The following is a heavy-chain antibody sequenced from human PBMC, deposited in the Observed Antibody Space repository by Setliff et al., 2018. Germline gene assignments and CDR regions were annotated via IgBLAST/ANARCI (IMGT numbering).Heavy chain of an antibody. CDR3: ARTDDYYNFYAY. Sequence: PSETLSLTCTVSGGSIRSSSYYWGWIRQPPGKGLEWIGSIYYSGSIDYNPSLKSRVTISVDTSKNQFSLKLDSVTAADTAVYYCARTDDYYNFYAYWGQGTLVTVSS. V-gene: IGHV4-39*07. D-gene: IGHD3-3*01. CDR2: IYYSGSI. CDR1: GGSIRSSSYY. J-gene: IGHJ4*02.